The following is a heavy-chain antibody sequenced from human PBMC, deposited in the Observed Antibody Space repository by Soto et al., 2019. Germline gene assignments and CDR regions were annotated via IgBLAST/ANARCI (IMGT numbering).Heavy chain of an antibody. CDR1: GFTFSTYW. J-gene: IGHJ6*02. D-gene: IGHD3-22*01. Sequence: GGSLRLSCAASGFTFSTYWMSWVRQAPGKGLEWVANIKEDGSEKYYVDSVEGRFTISRDNAKNSLYLQMTSLRAEDTALYYCARGWGYFDSSGFPYLYAMDVWGQGTTVTSP. V-gene: IGHV3-7*01. CDR3: ARGWGYFDSSGFPYLYAMDV. CDR2: IKEDGSEK.